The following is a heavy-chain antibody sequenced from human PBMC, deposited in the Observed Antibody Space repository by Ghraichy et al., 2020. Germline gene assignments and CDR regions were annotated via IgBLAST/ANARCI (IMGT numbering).Heavy chain of an antibody. Sequence: ASVKVSCKASGYTFTSYGISWVRQAPGQGLEWMGWISAYNGNTNYAQKLQGRVTMTTDTSTSTAYMELRSLRSDDTAVYYCARDVPGSLLLWFREPDLGYGMDVWGQGTTVTVSS. J-gene: IGHJ6*02. CDR1: GYTFTSYG. CDR3: ARDVPGSLLLWFREPDLGYGMDV. V-gene: IGHV1-18*01. CDR2: ISAYNGNT. D-gene: IGHD3-10*01.